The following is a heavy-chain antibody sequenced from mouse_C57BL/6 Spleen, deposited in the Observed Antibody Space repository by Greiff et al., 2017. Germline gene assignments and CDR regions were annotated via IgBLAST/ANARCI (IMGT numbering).Heavy chain of an antibody. CDR1: GYAFSSSW. CDR3: ARNGDVGHFDY. D-gene: IGHD4-1*01. V-gene: IGHV1-82*01. Sequence: QVQLQQSGPELVKPGASVKFSCKASGYAFSSSWMNWVKQRPGKGLEWIGRIYPGDGDTNYNGKFKGKATLTADKSSSTAYMQLSSLTDEDSAVYFCARNGDVGHFDYWGQGTTLTVSS. J-gene: IGHJ2*01. CDR2: IYPGDGDT.